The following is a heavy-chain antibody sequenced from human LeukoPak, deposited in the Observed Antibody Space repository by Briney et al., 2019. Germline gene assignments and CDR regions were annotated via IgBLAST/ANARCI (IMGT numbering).Heavy chain of an antibody. Sequence: ASVKVSCKASGYTFSISYIHWVRQAPGQGLEWMGIINPSGDTTNYAQKLQGRVTMTRDTSTSTVYMEVSSLRSEDTAVYYCATDRRSLDSWGQGTLVTVSS. CDR3: ATDRRSLDS. J-gene: IGHJ4*02. CDR1: GYTFSISY. V-gene: IGHV1-46*01. CDR2: INPSGDTT.